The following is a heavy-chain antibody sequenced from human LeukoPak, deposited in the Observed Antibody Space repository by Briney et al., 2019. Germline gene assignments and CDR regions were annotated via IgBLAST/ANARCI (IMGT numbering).Heavy chain of an antibody. J-gene: IGHJ5*02. V-gene: IGHV3-7*01. CDR3: AGGQRTFDP. D-gene: IGHD1-1*01. CDR2: IKQDGSEK. CDR1: GFTFSNAW. Sequence: GGSLRLSCAASGFTFSNAWMSWVRQAPGKGLEWVANIKQDGSEKYYVDSVKGRFTISRDNAKNSLYLQMNSLRAEDTAVYYCAGGQRTFDPWGQGTLVTVSS.